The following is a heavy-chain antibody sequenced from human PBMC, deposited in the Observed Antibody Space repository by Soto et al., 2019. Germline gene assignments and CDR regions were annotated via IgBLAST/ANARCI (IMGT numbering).Heavy chain of an antibody. V-gene: IGHV4-31*03. J-gene: IGHJ6*02. CDR2: INYGGAT. Sequence: QMQLQESGPGLVKPSQTLSLSCTVSGGSISSGPYYWSWICQHPGKGLEWIGYINYGGATYYSPSLKSRIAISPDPSKNQFSMKLTSVSAADTAVYYCARFTILATLTDYYAMDVWGQGTTVTVSS. CDR3: ARFTILATLTDYYAMDV. D-gene: IGHD5-12*01. CDR1: GGSISSGPYY.